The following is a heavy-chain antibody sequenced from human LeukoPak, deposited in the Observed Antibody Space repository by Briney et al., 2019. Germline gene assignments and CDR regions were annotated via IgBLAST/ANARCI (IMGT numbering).Heavy chain of an antibody. V-gene: IGHV3-23*01. Sequence: GGSLRLSCAASGFTFSSYAMSWVRQAPGKGLEWVSAISGSGGSTYYADSVKVRFTISRDNSKNTLYLQMNSLRAEDTAVYYCAKTEYYDFWSGYYPHFDYWGQGTLVTVSS. CDR2: ISGSGGST. D-gene: IGHD3-3*01. CDR3: AKTEYYDFWSGYYPHFDY. CDR1: GFTFSSYA. J-gene: IGHJ4*02.